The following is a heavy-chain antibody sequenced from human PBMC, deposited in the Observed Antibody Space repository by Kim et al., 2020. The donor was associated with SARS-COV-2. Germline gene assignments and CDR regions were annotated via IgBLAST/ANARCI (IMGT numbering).Heavy chain of an antibody. Sequence: GGSLRLSCAASGFTFSSYWMHWVRQAPGKGLVWVSRINSDGSSTSYADSVKGRFTISRDNAKNTLYLQMNSLRAEDTAVYYCARGARGYYYYYYGMDVWGQGTTVTVSS. CDR3: ARGARGYYYYYYGMDV. D-gene: IGHD1-26*01. J-gene: IGHJ6*02. CDR1: GFTFSSYW. CDR2: INSDGSST. V-gene: IGHV3-74*01.